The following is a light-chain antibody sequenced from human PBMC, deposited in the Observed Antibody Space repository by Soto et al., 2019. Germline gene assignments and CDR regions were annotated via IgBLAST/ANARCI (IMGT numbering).Light chain of an antibody. CDR2: GAS. CDR3: QQYNNWPLIT. J-gene: IGKJ5*01. V-gene: IGKV3-15*01. Sequence: EIVMTQSPATLSVSPVERATLSCRASQSVSSNLAWYQQKPGQAPRLLIYGASTRATGIPARFSGSGSGTEFTLTISSLQSEDFAIYSCQQYNNWPLITFGQGTRLEIK. CDR1: QSVSSN.